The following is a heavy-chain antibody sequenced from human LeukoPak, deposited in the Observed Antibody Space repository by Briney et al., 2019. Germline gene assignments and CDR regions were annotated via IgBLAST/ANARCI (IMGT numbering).Heavy chain of an antibody. CDR3: ARDPSMEFDY. V-gene: IGHV4-39*07. CDR1: GGSISSSSYY. CDR2: IYYSGST. J-gene: IGHJ4*02. Sequence: PSETLSLTCTVSGGSISSSSYYWGWIRQPPGKGLEWIGSIYYSGSTYYNPSLKSRVTISVDTSKNQFSLKLSSVTAADTAVYYCARDPSMEFDYWGQGTLVTVSS. D-gene: IGHD2/OR15-2a*01.